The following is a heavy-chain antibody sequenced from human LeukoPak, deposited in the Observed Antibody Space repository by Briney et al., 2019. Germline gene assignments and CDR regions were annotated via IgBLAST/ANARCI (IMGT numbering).Heavy chain of an antibody. J-gene: IGHJ4*02. D-gene: IGHD3-16*01. CDR1: GFTVINTY. V-gene: IGHV3-66*01. CDR3: ARAVLSGGCER. CDR2: IYTGGAT. Sequence: PGGSLRLSCAASGFTVINTYMTWDRQAPGEGLEWVSNIYTGGATYYTDSVKSRFTVSRDSSKNTLFLQMNSLREEDTAVYYCARAVLSGGCERWGQGALVTVSS.